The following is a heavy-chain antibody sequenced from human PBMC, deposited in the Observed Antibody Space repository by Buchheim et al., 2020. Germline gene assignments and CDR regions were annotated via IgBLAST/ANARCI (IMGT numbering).Heavy chain of an antibody. Sequence: EVQLVESGGGLVQPGGSLRLSCAASRFTFSSYWMSWVRQAPGKGLEWVANIKQDGSEKYYVDSVKGRFTISRDNAKNSLYLQMNSLRAEDTAVYYCARDPGIAARYPFDYWGQGTL. CDR1: RFTFSSYW. J-gene: IGHJ4*02. CDR3: ARDPGIAARYPFDY. V-gene: IGHV3-7*01. D-gene: IGHD6-6*01. CDR2: IKQDGSEK.